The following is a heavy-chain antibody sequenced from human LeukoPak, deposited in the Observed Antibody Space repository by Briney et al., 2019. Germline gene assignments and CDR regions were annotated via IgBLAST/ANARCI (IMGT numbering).Heavy chain of an antibody. Sequence: PGGSLRLSCTASGFTFGDYAMSWFRQAPGKGLEWVGFIRAKTYGGTTQYAASVKDRFTISRDDSKSIAYQQMNSLKTGDTAVYYCARADYGGNAGVFWGQGTLVTVSS. CDR1: GFTFGDYA. D-gene: IGHD4-23*01. J-gene: IGHJ4*02. V-gene: IGHV3-49*03. CDR2: IRAKTYGGTT. CDR3: ARADYGGNAGVF.